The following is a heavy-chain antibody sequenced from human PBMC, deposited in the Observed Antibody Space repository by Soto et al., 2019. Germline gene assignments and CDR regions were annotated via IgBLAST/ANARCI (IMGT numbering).Heavy chain of an antibody. J-gene: IGHJ4*02. Sequence: EVLLVESGGGLVKPGGSLRLSCAASGLSFSDAWMCWVRQPLGKGTEWVGRIKSQNAGGTIDYAAPVKGRFTISRDASKSPVYLQMNSLRTDDTAVYYCTTDVGIAVRPLFDFWGQGTLVTVSS. V-gene: IGHV3-15*01. CDR3: TTDVGIAVRPLFDF. CDR2: IKSQNAGGTI. D-gene: IGHD6-6*01. CDR1: GLSFSDAW.